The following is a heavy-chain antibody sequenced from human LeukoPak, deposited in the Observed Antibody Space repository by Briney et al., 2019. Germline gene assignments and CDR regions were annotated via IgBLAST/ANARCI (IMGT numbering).Heavy chain of an antibody. CDR2: IYYSGTT. D-gene: IGHD6-13*01. V-gene: IGHV4-39*01. CDR1: GGSISSTSYH. J-gene: IGHJ5*02. CDR3: ARVAAARTRWFDP. Sequence: SETLSLTCTVSGGSISSTSYHWGWIRQPPGKGLDWNGTIYYSGTTYYNPSLKSRVTISVDTSKNQFSLKLSSVIAADTAVYYCARVAAARTRWFDPWGQGTLVTVSS.